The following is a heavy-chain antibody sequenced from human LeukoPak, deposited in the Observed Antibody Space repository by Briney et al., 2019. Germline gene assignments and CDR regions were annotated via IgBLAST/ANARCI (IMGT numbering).Heavy chain of an antibody. V-gene: IGHV1-8*01. J-gene: IGHJ4*02. Sequence: ASVKVSCKASGYTFTSYDINWVRQATGQGLEWMGWMNPNSGNTGYAQKFQGRVTMTRNTSISTAYMELSSLRSEDTAVYYCALPMGGCSGGSCYTDYWGQGTLVTVSS. CDR3: ALPMGGCSGGSCYTDY. CDR1: GYTFTSYD. D-gene: IGHD2-15*01. CDR2: MNPNSGNT.